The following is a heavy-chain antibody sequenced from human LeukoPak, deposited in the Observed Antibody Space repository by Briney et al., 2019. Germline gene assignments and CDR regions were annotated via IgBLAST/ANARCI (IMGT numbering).Heavy chain of an antibody. Sequence: SETLSLTCAVYGGSFSGYYWNWIRQPPGKGLEWIGEINHSGSTNYNLSLKSRITISADTSKNQFSLKLSSVTAADTAVYYCARDSPQIFPHAFDIWGQGTMVTVSS. D-gene: IGHD3-9*01. CDR3: ARDSPQIFPHAFDI. J-gene: IGHJ3*02. V-gene: IGHV4-34*01. CDR1: GGSFSGYY. CDR2: INHSGST.